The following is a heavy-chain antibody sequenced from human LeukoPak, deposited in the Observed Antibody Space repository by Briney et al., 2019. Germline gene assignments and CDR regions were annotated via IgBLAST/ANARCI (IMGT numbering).Heavy chain of an antibody. CDR1: GFTFSTYN. J-gene: IGHJ4*02. D-gene: IGHD1-26*01. CDR2: IKHDGSEK. Sequence: GGSLRLSCTASGFTFSTYNMSWVRQAPGKGLEWVANIKHDGSEKYYLDSVKGRFTISRDNSKNTLYLQMNSLRAEDTAVYYCAKDPRGLYSGSSFRYFDYWGQGTLVTVSS. V-gene: IGHV3-7*01. CDR3: AKDPRGLYSGSSFRYFDY.